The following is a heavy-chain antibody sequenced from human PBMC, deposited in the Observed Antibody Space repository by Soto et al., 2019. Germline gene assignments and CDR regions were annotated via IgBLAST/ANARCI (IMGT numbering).Heavy chain of an antibody. D-gene: IGHD3-9*01. CDR1: GGTISSCA. Sequence: SVKVSWHDSGGTISSCAVWWVRQAPEKGLEWMGGIIPIFGTANYARKFQGRVTITADESTSTAYMELSSLRSEDTAVYSCARSQGQLRYFDWSINWFDPWGQGTLVTVSS. V-gene: IGHV1-69*13. J-gene: IGHJ5*02. CDR3: ARSQGQLRYFDWSINWFDP. CDR2: IIPIFGTA.